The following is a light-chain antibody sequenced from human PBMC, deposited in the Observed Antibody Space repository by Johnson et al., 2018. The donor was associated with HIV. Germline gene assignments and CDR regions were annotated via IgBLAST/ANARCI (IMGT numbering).Light chain of an antibody. V-gene: IGLV1-51*01. CDR1: SSNIGNNY. J-gene: IGLJ1*01. Sequence: QSVLTQPPSVSAAPGQKVTISCSGSSSNIGNNYVSWYQQLPKTAPKLLIYDNNKRPSEIPDRFSGSKSGTSATLGITGLQTGDEADYYCGTWDSILTAYVFGAGTKVTV. CDR3: GTWDSILTAYV. CDR2: DNN.